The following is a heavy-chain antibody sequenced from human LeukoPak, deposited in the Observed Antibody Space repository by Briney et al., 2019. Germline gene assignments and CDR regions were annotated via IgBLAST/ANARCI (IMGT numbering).Heavy chain of an antibody. CDR3: AKLTYNDFWSGSGADYYYMDV. CDR1: GFTFSSYA. Sequence: GGSLRLSCAASGFTFSSYAMHWVRQAPGKGLEWVSGITGSSSRTYYADSAKGRFTISRDNSKNTLFLQLNSLRAEDTARYYCAKLTYNDFWSGSGADYYYMDVWGRGTTVTVSS. J-gene: IGHJ6*03. CDR2: ITGSSSRT. V-gene: IGHV3-23*01. D-gene: IGHD3-3*01.